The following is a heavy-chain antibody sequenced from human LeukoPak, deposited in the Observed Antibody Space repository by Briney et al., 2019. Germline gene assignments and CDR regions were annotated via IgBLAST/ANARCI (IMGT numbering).Heavy chain of an antibody. V-gene: IGHV1-69*04. Sequence: SVKVSCKASGGTFSSYAISWVRQAPGQGLEWMGRIIPILAIANYAQKFQGRVTITADKSTSTAYMELSSLRSEDTAVYYCARDHGRYYYDSSGYYDWGQGTLVTVSS. J-gene: IGHJ4*02. CDR2: IIPILAIA. CDR1: GGTFSSYA. CDR3: ARDHGRYYYDSSGYYD. D-gene: IGHD3-22*01.